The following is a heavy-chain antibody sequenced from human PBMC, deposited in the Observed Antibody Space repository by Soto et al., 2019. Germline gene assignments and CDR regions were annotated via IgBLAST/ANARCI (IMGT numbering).Heavy chain of an antibody. CDR2: IYYTGDT. J-gene: IGHJ6*02. CDR3: ARHKELLLASLSYGLNL. D-gene: IGHD3-22*01. CDR1: GDFVSSSRYY. Sequence: SETLSLTCTVSGDFVSSSRYYWGWIRQPPGKGLEWIGSIYYTGDTFFNPSLKSRVTFSVDPSKNQFSLKLTSLTAADTAVYFCARHKELLLASLSYGLNLWGQGTTVTVSS. V-gene: IGHV4-39*01.